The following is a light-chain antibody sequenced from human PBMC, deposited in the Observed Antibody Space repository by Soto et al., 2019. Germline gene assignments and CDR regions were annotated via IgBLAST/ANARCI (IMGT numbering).Light chain of an antibody. J-gene: IGKJ1*01. V-gene: IGKV1-5*03. Sequence: DIQMTQSPSTLSAFVGDRVTITCRASQKISTWLAWYQQKPGKAPKLLIYQASTLQSGVPSRFSGSGSGTEFALTISSLQPDDLATYCCHQYNSYSWTFGQGNQVEIK. CDR3: HQYNSYSWT. CDR1: QKISTW. CDR2: QAS.